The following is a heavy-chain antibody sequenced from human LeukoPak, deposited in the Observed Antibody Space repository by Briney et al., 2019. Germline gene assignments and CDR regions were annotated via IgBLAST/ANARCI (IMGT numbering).Heavy chain of an antibody. CDR3: ARRGAFTEEVPAAIDMDV. CDR2: IYHSGST. Sequence: SGTLSLTCTVSGGSISSGGYYWSWIRQPPGKGLEWIGYIYHSGSTYYNPSLKSRVTISVDRSKNQFSLKLSSVTAADTAVYYCARRGAFTEEVPAAIDMDVWGKGTTVTVSS. V-gene: IGHV4-30-2*01. CDR1: GGSISSGGYY. D-gene: IGHD2-2*01. J-gene: IGHJ6*03.